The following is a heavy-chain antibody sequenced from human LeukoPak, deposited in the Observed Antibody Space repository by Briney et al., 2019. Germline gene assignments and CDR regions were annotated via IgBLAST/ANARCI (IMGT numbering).Heavy chain of an antibody. CDR3: ARGEGYYYDSSGYYYFDY. V-gene: IGHV1-2*02. J-gene: IGHJ4*02. D-gene: IGHD3-22*01. CDR2: INPNSGGT. CDR1: GYTFTGYY. Sequence: ASVKVSCKASGYTFTGYYMHWVRQAPGQGLEWMGWINPNSGGTNYAQKFQGRVTMTRDTSISTAYMELSRLRSDDTAVYYCARGEGYYYDSSGYYYFDYWGQGTLVTVSS.